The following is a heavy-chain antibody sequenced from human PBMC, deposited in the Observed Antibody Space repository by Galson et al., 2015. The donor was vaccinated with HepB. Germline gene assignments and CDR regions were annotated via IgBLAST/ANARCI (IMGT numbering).Heavy chain of an antibody. CDR2: IIPILGIA. V-gene: IGHV1-69*04. CDR1: GGTFSSYA. CDR3: ARGWNSGSYYLDY. D-gene: IGHD1-26*01. Sequence: SVTVSCKASGGTFSSYAISWVRQAPGQGLEWMGRIIPILGIANYAQKFQGRVTITADKSTSTAYMELSSLRSEDTAVYYCARGWNSGSYYLDYWGQGTLVTVSS. J-gene: IGHJ4*02.